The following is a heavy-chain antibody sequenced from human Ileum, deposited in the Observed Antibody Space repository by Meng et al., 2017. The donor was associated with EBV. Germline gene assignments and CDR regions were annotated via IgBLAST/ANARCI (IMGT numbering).Heavy chain of an antibody. CDR3: ARVGQWLPIDY. Sequence: VQLQASGPGLVKPSGTLSLTCAVSGGSISSSNWWSWVRQPPGKGLEWIGEIYHSGSTNYNPSLKSRVTMSVDKSKNQFSLNLSSVTAADTAVYYCARVGQWLPIDYWGQGTLVTVSS. CDR2: IYHSGST. V-gene: IGHV4-4*02. CDR1: GGSISSSNW. J-gene: IGHJ4*02. D-gene: IGHD6-19*01.